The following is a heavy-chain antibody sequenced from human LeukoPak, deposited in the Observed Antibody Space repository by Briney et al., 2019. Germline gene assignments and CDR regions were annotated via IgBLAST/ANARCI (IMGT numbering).Heavy chain of an antibody. D-gene: IGHD2-15*01. J-gene: IGHJ3*02. Sequence: SETLSLTCAVYGGSFSGYYWSWIRQPPGKGLEWTGETNHSGSTKYNPSLKSRVTISVDTSKNQFSLKLSSVTAADTAVYYCARVGGTYAFDIWGQGTMVTVSS. CDR1: GGSFSGYY. CDR2: TNHSGST. CDR3: ARVGGTYAFDI. V-gene: IGHV4-34*01.